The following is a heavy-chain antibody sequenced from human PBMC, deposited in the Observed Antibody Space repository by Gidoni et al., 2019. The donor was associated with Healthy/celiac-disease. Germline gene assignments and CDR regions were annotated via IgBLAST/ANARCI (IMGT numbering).Heavy chain of an antibody. J-gene: IGHJ5*02. Sequence: GLEWIGSIYYSGSTYYNPSLKSRVTISVDTSKNQFSLKLSSVTAADTAVYYCASRGARQQLVSRFDPWGQGTLVTVSS. D-gene: IGHD6-13*01. CDR3: ASRGARQQLVSRFDP. CDR2: IYYSGST. V-gene: IGHV4-39*01.